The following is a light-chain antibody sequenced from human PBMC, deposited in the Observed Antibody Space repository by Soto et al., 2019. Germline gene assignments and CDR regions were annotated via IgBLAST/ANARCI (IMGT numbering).Light chain of an antibody. CDR2: EVS. V-gene: IGLV2-14*01. CDR1: SSDVGDYNY. Sequence: QAALTQPASVSGSPGQSITVSCTGTSSDVGDYNYVSWYQQHPGKAPKLMIYEVSNRPSGVSNRFSGSKSGNTASLTISGLQAEDEADYYCSSYTSTLEVFGTGTKVTAL. CDR3: SSYTSTLEV. J-gene: IGLJ1*01.